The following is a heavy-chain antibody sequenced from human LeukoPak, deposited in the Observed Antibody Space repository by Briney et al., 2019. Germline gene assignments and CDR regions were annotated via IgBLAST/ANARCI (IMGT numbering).Heavy chain of an antibody. CDR3: ATKYY. J-gene: IGHJ4*02. CDR2: ISGSGGST. Sequence: GGSLRLSCAASGFTLSSYAMSWVRQAPGKGLKCLSAISGSGGSTYYAASVQGRFTISRDNSTNTLYMQMNSLRTEDTAVYYCATKYYWGQGTLVTVSS. CDR1: GFTLSSYA. V-gene: IGHV3-23*01.